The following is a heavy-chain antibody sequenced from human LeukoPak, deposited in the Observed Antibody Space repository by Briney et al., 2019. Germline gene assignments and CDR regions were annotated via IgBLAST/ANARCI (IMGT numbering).Heavy chain of an antibody. V-gene: IGHV3-23*01. CDR1: GFTFSSYA. Sequence: GGSLRLSCAASGFTFSSYAMSWVRKAPGKGLEWVSAISGSGGSTYYADSVKGRFTISRDNPKNTLYLQMNSLRAEDTAVYYCAKGVVPAASTYYYYYYGMDVWGKGTTVTVSS. CDR3: AKGVVPAASTYYYYYYGMDV. CDR2: ISGSGGST. D-gene: IGHD2-2*01. J-gene: IGHJ6*04.